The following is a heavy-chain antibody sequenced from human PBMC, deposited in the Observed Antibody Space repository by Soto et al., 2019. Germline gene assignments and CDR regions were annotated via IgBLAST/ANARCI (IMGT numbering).Heavy chain of an antibody. D-gene: IGHD6-25*01. Sequence: SETLSLTCTVSGGSISRYYWSWIRQPPGKGLEWIGYIYYSGSTNYNPSLKSRVTISVGTSKNQFSLKLSSVTAADTAVYYCARPHGGSSGWDNWFDPWGQGTLVTVSS. V-gene: IGHV4-59*01. J-gene: IGHJ5*02. CDR2: IYYSGST. CDR1: GGSISRYY. CDR3: ARPHGGSSGWDNWFDP.